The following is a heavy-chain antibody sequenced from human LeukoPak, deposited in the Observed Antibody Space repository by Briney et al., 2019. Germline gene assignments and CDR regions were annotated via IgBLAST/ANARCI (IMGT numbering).Heavy chain of an antibody. J-gene: IGHJ6*03. CDR1: GGTFSSYS. CDR2: IMPLFNTA. CDR3: ARVDRYHYYLDV. V-gene: IGHV1-69*05. Sequence: SVKVSCKASGGTFSSYSITWLRQAPGQGLEWMGGIMPLFNTANYAQQFQGRVTITTDESTSTAYMELSSLRFEDTAMYYCARVDRYHYYLDVWGKGTTVTVSS.